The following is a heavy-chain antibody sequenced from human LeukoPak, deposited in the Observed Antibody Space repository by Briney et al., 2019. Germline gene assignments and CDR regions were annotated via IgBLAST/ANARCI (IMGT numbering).Heavy chain of an antibody. CDR2: ISSGTSFI. Sequence: GGSLRLSCAASGFPFSSYSMNWVRQAPGKGLEWVSSISSGTSFIYYADSVKGRFTISRDNAKNSLYLQMNSLRAEDTAVYYCARDERTLDYWGQGTLVTVSS. J-gene: IGHJ4*02. CDR3: ARDERTLDY. CDR1: GFPFSSYS. V-gene: IGHV3-21*01. D-gene: IGHD1-14*01.